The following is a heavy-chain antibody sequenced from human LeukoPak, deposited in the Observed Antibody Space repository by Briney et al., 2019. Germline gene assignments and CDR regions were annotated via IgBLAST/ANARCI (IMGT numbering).Heavy chain of an antibody. V-gene: IGHV3-23*01. J-gene: IGHJ4*02. Sequence: GGSLRLSCAASGLTFSTYGMNWVRQGPGKGLEWVSGISDSGGSTYYADSVKGRFTISRDNSKNTLYLQMNSLRAEDTAIYYCANLHTVSTSVPWGQGTLVTVSS. CDR3: ANLHTVSTSVP. CDR1: GLTFSTYG. CDR2: ISDSGGST. D-gene: IGHD4-17*01.